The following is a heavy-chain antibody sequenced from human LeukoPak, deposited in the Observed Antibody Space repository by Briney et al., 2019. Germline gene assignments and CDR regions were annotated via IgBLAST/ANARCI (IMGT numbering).Heavy chain of an antibody. CDR3: AKGSSYGSGSYSNRKYYFDY. J-gene: IGHJ4*02. CDR2: TSCSGGSE. V-gene: IGHV3-23*01. CDR1: GFTFSIYA. Sequence: GGPLRLSCAASGFTFSIYAMSWVRQAPGKGLEGVTATSCSGGSEYDAGHVKGRFNNSRDNSKHALYVQMNGLRAEDTAVYYCAKGSSYGSGSYSNRKYYFDYWGQGTLVTVSS. D-gene: IGHD3-10*01.